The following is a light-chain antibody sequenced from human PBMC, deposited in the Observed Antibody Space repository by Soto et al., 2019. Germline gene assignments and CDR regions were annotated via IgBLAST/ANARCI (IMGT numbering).Light chain of an antibody. V-gene: IGKV3-15*01. CDR3: QQSNYWPYT. Sequence: MTQSPGTLAVAPGGRATLSCRASQSVGVNLAWYQQKQGQAPRLLLYSASTRATGIPARVSGSGSGGEFTVSIDSLQSADFVLCFCQQSNYWPYTFGRGTKLEL. J-gene: IGKJ2*01. CDR2: SAS. CDR1: QSVGVN.